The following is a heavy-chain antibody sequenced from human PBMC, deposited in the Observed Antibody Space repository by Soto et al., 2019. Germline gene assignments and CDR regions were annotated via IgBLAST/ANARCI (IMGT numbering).Heavy chain of an antibody. Sequence: SSETLSLTCAVSGGSISSGGYSWSWVRQPPGKGLEWIGYIYHSGSTYYNPSLKSRVTMSVDTSKNQFSLKLSSVTAADTAVYYCASVNSYSSSSYYYYVMDVWGQGTTVTVSS. CDR1: GGSISSGGYS. CDR3: ASVNSYSSSSYYYYVMDV. D-gene: IGHD6-6*01. V-gene: IGHV4-30-2*01. J-gene: IGHJ6*02. CDR2: IYHSGST.